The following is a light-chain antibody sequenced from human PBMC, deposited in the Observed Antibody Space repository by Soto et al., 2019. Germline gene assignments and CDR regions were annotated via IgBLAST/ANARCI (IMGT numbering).Light chain of an antibody. CDR1: NSDVGGYNY. V-gene: IGLV2-11*01. CDR2: EVS. Sequence: QSALTQPRSVSGSPGQSVTISCTGTNSDVGGYNYVSWYQHNPGKAPKLMIYEVSNRPSGVSNRFSGSKSGNTASLTISGLQAEDEADYYCCSYTGSLTLLFGGGTKLTVL. CDR3: CSYTGSLTLL. J-gene: IGLJ2*01.